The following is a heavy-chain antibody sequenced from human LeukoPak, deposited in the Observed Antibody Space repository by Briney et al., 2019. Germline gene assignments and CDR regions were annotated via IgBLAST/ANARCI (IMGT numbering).Heavy chain of an antibody. CDR2: IYTSGST. CDR1: GSSISSYY. D-gene: IGHD5-12*01. Sequence: PSETLSLTCTVSGSSISSYYWSWIRQPAGKGLEWIGRIYTSGSTNYNPSLKSRVTMSVDTSKNQFSLKLSSVTAADTAVYYCARGYSGTTRGYFDYWGQGTLVTVSS. J-gene: IGHJ4*02. V-gene: IGHV4-4*07. CDR3: ARGYSGTTRGYFDY.